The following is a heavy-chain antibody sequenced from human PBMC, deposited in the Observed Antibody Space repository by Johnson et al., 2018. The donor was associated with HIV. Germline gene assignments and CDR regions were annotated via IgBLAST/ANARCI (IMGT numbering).Heavy chain of an antibody. Sequence: QMLLVESGGGVVQPGRSLRLSCAASGFTFSSYGMHWVRQAPGKGLEWVAVISYHGGTKYSADSVKGRFSISRDNSENTVYLQMYSLRAEDTAVYFCAKESGGSGSYYIGDMGDAFDIWGQGTLVTVSS. CDR2: ISYHGGTK. CDR3: AKESGGSGSYYIGDMGDAFDI. D-gene: IGHD3-10*01. V-gene: IGHV3-30*18. J-gene: IGHJ3*02. CDR1: GFTFSSYG.